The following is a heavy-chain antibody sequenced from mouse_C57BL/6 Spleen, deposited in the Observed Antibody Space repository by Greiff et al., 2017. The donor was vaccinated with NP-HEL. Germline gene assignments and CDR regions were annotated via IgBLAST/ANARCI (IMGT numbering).Heavy chain of an antibody. D-gene: IGHD4-1*02. V-gene: IGHV1-72*01. Sequence: QVQLQQPGAELVKPGASVKLSCKASGYTFTSSWMHWVKQRPGRGLGWFGRIDPISGGTKYNEKFKSKATLTVDKPSSTGYMELSGLTSEDSAVYCCASGGQLARFDYWGQGTTLTVSS. J-gene: IGHJ2*01. CDR3: ASGGQLARFDY. CDR2: IDPISGGT. CDR1: GYTFTSSW.